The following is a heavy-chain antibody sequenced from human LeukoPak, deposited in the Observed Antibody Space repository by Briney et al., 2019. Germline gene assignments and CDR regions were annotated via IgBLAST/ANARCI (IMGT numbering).Heavy chain of an antibody. J-gene: IGHJ5*02. CDR3: ARDRYNLNWFDP. D-gene: IGHD1-20*01. CDR1: GGTFSSYA. V-gene: IGHV1-69*05. Sequence: GASVKVSCKASGGTFSSYAISWVRQAPGQGLEWMGGIIPIFGTANYAQKFQGRVTITTDESTSTAYMELSSLRSEDTAVYYCARDRYNLNWFDPWGQGTLVTVSS. CDR2: IIPIFGTA.